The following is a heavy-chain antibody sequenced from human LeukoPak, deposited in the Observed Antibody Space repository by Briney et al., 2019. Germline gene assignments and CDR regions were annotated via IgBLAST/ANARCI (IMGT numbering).Heavy chain of an antibody. CDR2: ISGSGGST. Sequence: GGSLRLSCAASGFTFSSYDMSWVRQAPGKGLEWVSAISGSGGSTYYADSVKGRFTISRDNSKNTLYLQMNSLRAEDTAVYYCAKDPLDCSGGSCFIDYWGQGTLVTVSS. CDR1: GFTFSSYD. V-gene: IGHV3-23*01. J-gene: IGHJ4*02. D-gene: IGHD2-15*01. CDR3: AKDPLDCSGGSCFIDY.